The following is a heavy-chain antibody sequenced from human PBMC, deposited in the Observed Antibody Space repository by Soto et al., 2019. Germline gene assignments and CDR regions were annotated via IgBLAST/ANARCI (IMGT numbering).Heavy chain of an antibody. J-gene: IGHJ4*02. V-gene: IGHV3-7*03. CDR2: IKQDGSEK. CDR3: ARVRLWYDFWSGYPSFDY. D-gene: IGHD3-3*01. Sequence: GGSLRLSCAASGFTFSSYWMSWVRQAPGKGLEWVANIKQDGSEKYYVDSVKGRFTISRDNAKNSLYLQMNSLRAEDTAVYYCARVRLWYDFWSGYPSFDYWGQGTLVTVSS. CDR1: GFTFSSYW.